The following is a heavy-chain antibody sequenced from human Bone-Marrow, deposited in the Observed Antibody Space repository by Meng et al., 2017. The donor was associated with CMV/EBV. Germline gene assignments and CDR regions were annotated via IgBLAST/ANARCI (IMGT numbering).Heavy chain of an antibody. CDR3: ARPAGYSSSWYWFEP. CDR2: INDSGST. J-gene: IGHJ5*02. D-gene: IGHD6-13*01. V-gene: IGHV4-34*01. CDR1: GGSLNSHY. Sequence: VSGGSLNSHYRAWRRQPPGKGLEWSGEINDSGSTNYNPSLKSRVTISVDTSKNQFSLELRSVTAADTAVYYCARPAGYSSSWYWFEPWGQGTLVTVSS.